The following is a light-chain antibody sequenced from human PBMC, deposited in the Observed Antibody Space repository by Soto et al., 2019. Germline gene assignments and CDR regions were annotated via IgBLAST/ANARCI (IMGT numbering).Light chain of an antibody. J-gene: IGLJ1*01. V-gene: IGLV2-14*01. CDR1: SSDVGGYNY. CDR2: DVT. Sequence: QSALTQPASVSGSPGQSITISCTGTSSDVGGYNYVSWYQQYPGKAPKVMIYDVTNRPSGVSNRFSGSRSGNTASLTISGLQAEEEAGYYCCSFTTSSTYVFGTGTKVTVL. CDR3: CSFTTSSTYV.